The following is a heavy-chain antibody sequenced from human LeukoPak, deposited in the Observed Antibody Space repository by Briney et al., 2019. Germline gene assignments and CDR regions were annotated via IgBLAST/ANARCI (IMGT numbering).Heavy chain of an antibody. Sequence: GGSLRLSCAASGFTFSTYWMHWVRQAPGKGLEWVSGISWNSGSIGYADSVKGRFTISRDNAKNSLYLQMNSLRAEDTALYYCAKDRARAFDIWGQGTMVTVSS. V-gene: IGHV3-9*01. CDR2: ISWNSGSI. CDR1: GFTFSTYW. D-gene: IGHD6-6*01. J-gene: IGHJ3*02. CDR3: AKDRARAFDI.